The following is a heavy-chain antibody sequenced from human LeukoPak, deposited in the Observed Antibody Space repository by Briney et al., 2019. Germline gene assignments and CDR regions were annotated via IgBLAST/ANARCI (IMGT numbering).Heavy chain of an antibody. J-gene: IGHJ4*02. Sequence: SETLSLTCAVCGGSFSGYYWSWIRQPPGKGLEWIGEINHSGSTNYNPSLTSRVTISVDTSKNQFSLKLSSVTAADTAVYYCARAPLWWRPYDYWGQGTLVTVSS. D-gene: IGHD2-21*01. CDR1: GGSFSGYY. V-gene: IGHV4-34*01. CDR2: INHSGST. CDR3: ARAPLWWRPYDY.